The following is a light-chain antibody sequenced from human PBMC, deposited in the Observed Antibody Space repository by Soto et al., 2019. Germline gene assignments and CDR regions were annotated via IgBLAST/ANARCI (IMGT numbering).Light chain of an antibody. J-gene: IGLJ3*02. Sequence: QSALTQPRSVSASPGQSVTISCTGTSSNVGGYNYVSWYQQNPGKAPKLMIYDASKRPPGVPDRFSGSKSGNAAFLTSSGLQVEDEADYYCCSYAASYTLLFGGGTKLTVL. CDR2: DAS. CDR3: CSYAASYTLL. V-gene: IGLV2-11*01. CDR1: SSNVGGYNY.